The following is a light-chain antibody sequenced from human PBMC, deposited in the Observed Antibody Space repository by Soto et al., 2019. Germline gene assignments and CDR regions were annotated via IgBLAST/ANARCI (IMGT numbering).Light chain of an antibody. Sequence: EIVMTQSPATLSVSPGERATLSCRASQSVSGNLAWYQQKPGQAPRLLIYGASTRTTGIPARFSGSGSGTDFTLTISSLQYEDFAIYYCQQYNNRPPLTFGGGTKVEIK. CDR1: QSVSGN. V-gene: IGKV3-15*01. CDR2: GAS. CDR3: QQYNNRPPLT. J-gene: IGKJ4*01.